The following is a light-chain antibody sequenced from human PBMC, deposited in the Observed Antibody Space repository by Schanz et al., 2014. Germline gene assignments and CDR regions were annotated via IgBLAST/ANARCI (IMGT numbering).Light chain of an antibody. CDR1: QSVSSSY. Sequence: EVVMTQSPGTLSLSPGERATLSCRASQSVSSSYLAWYQQKPGQAPRLLIYGASTRATGIPAKFSGSGSETEFTLTISRLEPEDFAVYYCQQYKTSPPTFGGGTRVEIK. V-gene: IGKV3-20*01. CDR2: GAS. CDR3: QQYKTSPPT. J-gene: IGKJ4*01.